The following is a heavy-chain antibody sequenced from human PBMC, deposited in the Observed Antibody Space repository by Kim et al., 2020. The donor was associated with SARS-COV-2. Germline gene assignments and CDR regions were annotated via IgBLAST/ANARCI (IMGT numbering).Heavy chain of an antibody. CDR3: ARDMGDSDYYYYGMDV. J-gene: IGHJ6*02. CDR1: GFTFSSYA. Sequence: GGSLRLSCAASGFTFSSYAMHWVRQAPGKGLEWVAVISYDGSNKYYADSVKGRFTISRDNSKNTLYLQMNSLRAEDTAVYYCARDMGDSDYYYYGMDVWGQGTTVTVSS. D-gene: IGHD2-21*02. V-gene: IGHV3-30*04. CDR2: ISYDGSNK.